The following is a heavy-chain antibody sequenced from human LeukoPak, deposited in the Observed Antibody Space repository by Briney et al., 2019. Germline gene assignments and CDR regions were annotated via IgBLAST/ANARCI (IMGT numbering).Heavy chain of an antibody. D-gene: IGHD6-13*01. CDR2: VVSSGDTT. CDR1: GFRFSDYY. Sequence: PGGSPRLACEASGFRFSDYYMTWIRQAPGMGLEWISYVVSSGDTTYYADSVKGRFTIFRDNAKNSLYLQMNSLRAEDTAVYYCARGDSSSWYVGYHILDVWGQGTTVTVS. V-gene: IGHV3-11*01. J-gene: IGHJ6*02. CDR3: ARGDSSSWYVGYHILDV.